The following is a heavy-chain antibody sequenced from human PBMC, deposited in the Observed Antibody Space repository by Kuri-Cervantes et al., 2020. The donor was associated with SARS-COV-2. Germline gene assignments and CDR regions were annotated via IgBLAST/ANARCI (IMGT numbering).Heavy chain of an antibody. D-gene: IGHD6-19*01. CDR1: GFTFSSYG. V-gene: IGHV3-30*18. CDR2: ISYDGSNK. CDR3: AKVAEEDSSGWYPDYYYGMDV. J-gene: IGHJ6*02. Sequence: GGSLRLSCAASGFTFSSYGMHWVRQAPGKGLEWVAVISYDGSNKYYADSVKGRFTISRDDSKNTLYLQMNSLRAEDTAAYYCAKVAEEDSSGWYPDYYYGMDVWGQGTTVTVSS.